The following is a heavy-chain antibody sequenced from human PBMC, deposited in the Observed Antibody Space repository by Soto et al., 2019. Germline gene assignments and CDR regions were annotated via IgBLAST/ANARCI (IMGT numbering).Heavy chain of an antibody. Sequence: SETLSLTCTVSGGSISSGGYYWSWIRQHPGKGLEWIGYIYYSGSTYYNPSLKSRVTISVDTSKNQFSLKLSSVTAADTAVYYWARVFSDSRSFSDPGGKGTLAPVPS. D-gene: IGHD6-13*01. J-gene: IGHJ5*02. CDR2: IYYSGST. CDR3: ARVFSDSRSFSDP. CDR1: GGSISSGGYY. V-gene: IGHV4-31*03.